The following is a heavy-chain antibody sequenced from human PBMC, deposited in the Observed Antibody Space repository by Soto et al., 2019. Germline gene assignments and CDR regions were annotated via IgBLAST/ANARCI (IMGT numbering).Heavy chain of an antibody. V-gene: IGHV3-7*01. CDR1: EFTFSSYW. CDR2: LNQDGSDK. D-gene: IGHD1-1*01. Sequence: PGGSLRLSCAASEFTFSSYWMSWVRQAPGKGLEFVANLNQDGSDKYYGDSVRGRFTISRDNAKNSLYVQMNSLRVDDTAVYYCARVMIINSRSVFDFWGHGTLVTVSS. CDR3: ARVMIINSRSVFDF. J-gene: IGHJ4*01.